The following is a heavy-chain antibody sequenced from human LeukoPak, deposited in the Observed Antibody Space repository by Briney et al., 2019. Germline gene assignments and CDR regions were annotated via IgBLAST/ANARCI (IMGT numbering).Heavy chain of an antibody. D-gene: IGHD3-3*01. J-gene: IGHJ3*02. CDR1: GGSISSSSYY. CDR3: ARRRGYYTHDAFDI. V-gene: IGHV4-39*01. Sequence: SETLSLTCTVSGGSISSSSYYWGWIRQPPGKGLEWIGSIYYSGSTYYNPSLKSRVTISVDTSKNQFSLKLSSVTAADTAVYYCARRRGYYTHDAFDIWGQGTMVTVSS. CDR2: IYYSGST.